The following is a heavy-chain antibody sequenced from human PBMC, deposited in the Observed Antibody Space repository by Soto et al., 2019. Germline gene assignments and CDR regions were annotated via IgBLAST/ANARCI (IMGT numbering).Heavy chain of an antibody. Sequence: GGSLRLSCAASGFTFSSYGMHWVRQAPGKGLEWVAVISYDGSNKYYADSVKGRFTISRDNSKNTLYLQMNSLRAEDTAVYYCAKAPYQPLFRRYYYYGMDVWGQGTTVTVSS. J-gene: IGHJ6*02. V-gene: IGHV3-30*18. CDR2: ISYDGSNK. CDR1: GFTFSSYG. D-gene: IGHD2-2*01. CDR3: AKAPYQPLFRRYYYYGMDV.